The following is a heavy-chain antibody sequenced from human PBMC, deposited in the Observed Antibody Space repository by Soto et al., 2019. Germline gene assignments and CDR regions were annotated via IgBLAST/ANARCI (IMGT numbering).Heavy chain of an antibody. D-gene: IGHD6-13*01. CDR2: IIPIFGTA. Sequence: SVKVACKASGYTLSSCAVSGLRQAPGQGLEWMGGIIPIFGTANYAQKFQGRVTITADESTSTAYMELSSLRSEDTAVYYCATVQQLVHYCGQGTVVTVSA. CDR1: GYTLSSCA. V-gene: IGHV1-69*13. J-gene: IGHJ4*02. CDR3: ATVQQLVHY.